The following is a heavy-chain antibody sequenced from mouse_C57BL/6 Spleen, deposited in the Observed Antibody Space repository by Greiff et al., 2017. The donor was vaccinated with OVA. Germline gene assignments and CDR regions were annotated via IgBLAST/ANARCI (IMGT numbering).Heavy chain of an antibody. CDR2: IHPNSGST. J-gene: IGHJ1*03. Sequence: VQLQQPGAELVKPGASVKLSCKASGYTFTSYWMHWVKQRPGQGLEWIGMIHPNSGSTNYNEKFKSKATLTVDKSSSTAYMQLSSLTSEDSAVYYCARGGPRGWYFDVWGTGTTVTVSS. V-gene: IGHV1-64*01. CDR3: ARGGPRGWYFDV. CDR1: GYTFTSYW.